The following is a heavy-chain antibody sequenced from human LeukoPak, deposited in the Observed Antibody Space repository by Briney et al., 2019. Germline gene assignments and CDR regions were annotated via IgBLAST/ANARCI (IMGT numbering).Heavy chain of an antibody. CDR1: GFTFSDHS. J-gene: IGHJ4*02. V-gene: IGHV3-72*01. Sequence: PGGSLRLSCATSGFTFSDHSIDWVRQAPGKGLEWVGRTRNKANSHTIEYAASVKGRFTISRDDSKNSLYLQMNSLKIEDTAVYYCARCYYDGRRYCSDYWGQGSLVAVSS. CDR2: TRNKANSHTI. CDR3: ARCYYDGRRYCSDY. D-gene: IGHD3-22*01.